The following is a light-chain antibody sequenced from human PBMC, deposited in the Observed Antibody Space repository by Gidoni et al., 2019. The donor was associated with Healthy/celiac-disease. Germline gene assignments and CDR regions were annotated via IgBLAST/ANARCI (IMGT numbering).Light chain of an antibody. CDR3: LKSYSTLYT. CDR2: WAS. J-gene: IGKJ2*01. Sequence: DIVITQSRDSLGVSLGERATINRKSSQSVFYSFNNKNYLAWYQQKQGQPPKLLIYWASTRESGVPDRLSGSGSGTDFTLTISSLQAEDMAVYYCLKSYSTLYTFXXXTKLEI. V-gene: IGKV4-1*01. CDR1: QSVFYSFNNKNY.